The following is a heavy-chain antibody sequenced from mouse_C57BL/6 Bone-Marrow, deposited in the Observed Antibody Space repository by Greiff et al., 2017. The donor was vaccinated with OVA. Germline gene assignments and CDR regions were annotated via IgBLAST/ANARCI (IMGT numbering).Heavy chain of an antibody. D-gene: IGHD1-1*01. V-gene: IGHV1-42*01. Sequence: EVQLQQSGPELVKPGASVKISCKASGYSFTGYYMNWVKQSPEKSLEWIGEINPSTGGTTYNQKFKDKATLTVDKSSSTAYMQLKSLTSEDSAVYYCARRIYYGSSPAWFAYWGQGTLVTVSA. CDR2: INPSTGGT. CDR1: GYSFTGYY. CDR3: ARRIYYGSSPAWFAY. J-gene: IGHJ3*01.